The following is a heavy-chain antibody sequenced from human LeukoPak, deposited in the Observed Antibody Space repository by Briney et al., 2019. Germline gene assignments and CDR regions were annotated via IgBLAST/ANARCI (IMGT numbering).Heavy chain of an antibody. CDR2: ISYSGST. CDR1: GGSITISGYY. CDR3: IRYNWSDAANDY. J-gene: IGHJ4*02. D-gene: IGHD1-20*01. V-gene: IGHV4-39*07. Sequence: SETLSLTCTVSGGSITISGYYWGWIRQPPGKGLEWIGSISYSGSTYYNPSLRSRVTISLDTSKNQFSLKLSSVTAADTAVYYCIRYNWSDAANDYWGQGTLVTVSS.